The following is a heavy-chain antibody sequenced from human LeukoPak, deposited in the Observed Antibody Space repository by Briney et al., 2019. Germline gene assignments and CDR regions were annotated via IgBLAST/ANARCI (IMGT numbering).Heavy chain of an antibody. CDR1: GFTFSSNY. V-gene: IGHV3-53*01. D-gene: IGHD1-1*01. CDR3: AQLPPWRDLINY. J-gene: IGHJ4*02. CDR2: IYSGGST. Sequence: PGGSLRLSCAASGFTFSSNYMSWVRQAPRKGLEWVSVIYSGGSTYYADSVKGRFTISRDNSKSTLYLQMNSLRAQGTAVYYCAQLPPWRDLINYWGQRTLLTVSS.